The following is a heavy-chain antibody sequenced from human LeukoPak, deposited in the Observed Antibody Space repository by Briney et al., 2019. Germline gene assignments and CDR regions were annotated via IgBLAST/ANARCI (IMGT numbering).Heavy chain of an antibody. J-gene: IGHJ4*02. V-gene: IGHV5-51*01. D-gene: IGHD3-10*01. CDR1: GYSFTSYW. CDR3: ARLAMVRGVTFYFDY. CDR2: IYPGDSDT. Sequence: GESLKISCKGSGYSFTSYWIGWVRQMPGKGLEWMGIIYPGDSDTRYSPSFQGQVTISADKSISTAYLQWSSLKASDTAMYYCARLAMVRGVTFYFDYWGQGTLVTVSS.